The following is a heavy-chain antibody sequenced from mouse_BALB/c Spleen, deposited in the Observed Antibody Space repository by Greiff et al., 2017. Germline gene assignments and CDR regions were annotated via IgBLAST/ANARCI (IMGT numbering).Heavy chain of an antibody. D-gene: IGHD1-1*01. CDR1: GFTFSSYG. CDR3: ARRGPVVAPYSFDY. Sequence: EVKLVESGGDLVKPGGSLKLSCAASGFTFSSYGMSWVRQTPDKRLEWVATISSGGSYTYYPDSVKGRFTISRDNAKNTLYLQMSSLKSEDTAMYYCARRGPVVAPYSFDYWGQGTTLTVSS. J-gene: IGHJ2*01. V-gene: IGHV5-6*02. CDR2: ISSGGSYT.